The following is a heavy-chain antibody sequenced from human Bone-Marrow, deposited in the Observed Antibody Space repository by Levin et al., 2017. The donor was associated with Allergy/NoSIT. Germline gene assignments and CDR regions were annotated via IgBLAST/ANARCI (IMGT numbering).Heavy chain of an antibody. CDR1: GGTFNSYA. Sequence: KISCQASGGTFNSYAFTWVRQAPGQGLEWMGGIIPFFGTANYAQKFQGRVTITADESTSTVYMELRSLRSEDTAVYYCARELRYNWDSAHNWFYPWGQGTPVTVSS. J-gene: IGHJ5*02. CDR3: ARELRYNWDSAHNWFYP. D-gene: IGHD1-7*01. V-gene: IGHV1-69*01. CDR2: IIPFFGTA.